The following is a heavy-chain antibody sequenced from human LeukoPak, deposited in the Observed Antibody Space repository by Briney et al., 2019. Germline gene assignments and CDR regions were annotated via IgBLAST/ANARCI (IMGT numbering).Heavy chain of an antibody. CDR1: GFTFDDYA. V-gene: IGHV3-9*01. Sequence: GGSLRLSCAASGFTFDDYAMHWVRHAPGKGLEWVSGISWNSGSIGYADSVKGRFTISRDNAKNSLYLQMNSLRAEDTALYYCAKADSSGPGSAFDIWGQGTMVTVSS. CDR3: AKADSSGPGSAFDI. CDR2: ISWNSGSI. J-gene: IGHJ3*02. D-gene: IGHD3-22*01.